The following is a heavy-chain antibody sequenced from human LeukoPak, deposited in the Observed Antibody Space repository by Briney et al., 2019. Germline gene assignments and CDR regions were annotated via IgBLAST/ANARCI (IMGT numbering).Heavy chain of an antibody. Sequence: GGSLRLSCAASEFTFSDYYMSWIRQAPGKGLECISYITSSSSYTNYADSVKGRFTISRDNARNSLYLQMNSLRAEDTAVYYCARVDCSSTSCHRPFFDYWGQGTLVTVSS. CDR1: EFTFSDYY. J-gene: IGHJ4*02. CDR2: ITSSSSYT. D-gene: IGHD2-2*01. V-gene: IGHV3-11*05. CDR3: ARVDCSSTSCHRPFFDY.